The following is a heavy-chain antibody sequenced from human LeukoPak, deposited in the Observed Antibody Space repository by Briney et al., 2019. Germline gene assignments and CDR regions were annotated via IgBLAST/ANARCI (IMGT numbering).Heavy chain of an antibody. CDR3: ARGNYCSYGVCHSYDY. CDR1: GYTFTGHY. CDR2: INPNSGGR. D-gene: IGHD2-8*01. V-gene: IGHV1-2*02. Sequence: ASVKVSCKASGYTFTGHYIHWVRQAPGQGLEWMGWINPNSGGRKFAQKRHGRVTMPREMSLSTAYMELSRLRSDDTALYYCARGNYCSYGVCHSYDYWGQGTLVTVSS. J-gene: IGHJ4*02.